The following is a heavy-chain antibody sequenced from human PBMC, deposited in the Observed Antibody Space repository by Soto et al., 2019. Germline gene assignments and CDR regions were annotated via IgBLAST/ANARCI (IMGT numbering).Heavy chain of an antibody. J-gene: IGHJ4*02. CDR2: ISSSSSYI. V-gene: IGHV3-21*01. CDR3: AGDEGDCYDSSGYYQTACDY. Sequence: LRLSCAASGFTFSSYSMNWVRQAPGKGLEWVSSISSSSSYIYYADSVKGRFTISRDNAKNSLYLQMNSLRAEDTAVYYCAGDEGDCYDSSGYYQTACDYWGQGTLVTVSS. D-gene: IGHD3-22*01. CDR1: GFTFSSYS.